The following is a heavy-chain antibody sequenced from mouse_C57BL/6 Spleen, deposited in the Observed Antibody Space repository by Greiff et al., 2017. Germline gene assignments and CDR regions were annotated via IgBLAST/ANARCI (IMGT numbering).Heavy chain of an antibody. Sequence: EVQRVESGEGLVKPGGSLKLSCAASGFTFSSYAMSWVRQTPEKRLEWVAYISSGGDYIYYADTVKGRFTISRDNARNTLYLQMSSLKSEDTAMYYCTRGGYGCSFDYWGQGTTLTVSS. V-gene: IGHV5-9-1*02. CDR1: GFTFSSYA. J-gene: IGHJ2*01. D-gene: IGHD1-1*01. CDR2: ISSGGDYI. CDR3: TRGGYGCSFDY.